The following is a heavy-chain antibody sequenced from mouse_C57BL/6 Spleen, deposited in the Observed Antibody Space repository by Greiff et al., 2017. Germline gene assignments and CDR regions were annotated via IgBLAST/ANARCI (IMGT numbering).Heavy chain of an antibody. D-gene: IGHD1-1*01. Sequence: EVQGVESGGGLVKPGGSLKLSCAASGFTFSSYAMSWVRQTPEKRLEWVATISDGGSYTYYPDNVKGRFTISRDNAKNNLYLQMSHLKSEDTAMYYCARDTTVVEDYAMDYWGQGTSVTVSS. J-gene: IGHJ4*01. CDR2: ISDGGSYT. CDR1: GFTFSSYA. CDR3: ARDTTVVEDYAMDY. V-gene: IGHV5-4*01.